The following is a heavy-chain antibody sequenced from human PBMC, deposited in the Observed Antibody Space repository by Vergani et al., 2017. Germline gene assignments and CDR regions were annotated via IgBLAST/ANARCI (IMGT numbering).Heavy chain of an antibody. CDR1: GFSLSNARMG. CDR3: AHRPGVYDSSGYYHAEYFQH. CDR2: IYWDDDK. V-gene: IGHV2-5*08. Sequence: QVTLKESGPVLVKPTETLTLTCTVSGFSLSNARMGVSWIRQPPGKALEWLALIYWDDDKRYSPSLKSRLTITKDTSKNQVVLTMTNMDPVDTATYYCAHRPGVYDSSGYYHAEYFQHWGQGTLVTVSS. D-gene: IGHD3-22*01. J-gene: IGHJ1*01.